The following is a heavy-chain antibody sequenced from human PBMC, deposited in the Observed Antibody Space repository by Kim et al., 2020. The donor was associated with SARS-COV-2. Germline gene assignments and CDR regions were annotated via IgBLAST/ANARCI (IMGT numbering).Heavy chain of an antibody. CDR1: GFTFSGYG. J-gene: IGHJ6*02. Sequence: GGSLRLSCAASGFTFSGYGMNWVRQAPGRGLEWISYVSPSSTTIYYADSVKGRFTISRDNAKNSLYLQMNSLRDEDTAVYYCARDSRYLLWQSYGMDVWGQGTTVTVSS. CDR2: VSPSSTTI. D-gene: IGHD3-9*01. V-gene: IGHV3-48*02. CDR3: ARDSRYLLWQSYGMDV.